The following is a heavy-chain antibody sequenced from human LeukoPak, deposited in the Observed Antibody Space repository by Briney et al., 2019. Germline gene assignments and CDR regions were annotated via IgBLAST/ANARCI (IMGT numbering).Heavy chain of an antibody. CDR3: ARGNTAMAHFDY. D-gene: IGHD5-18*01. CDR1: GYRFTSYW. V-gene: IGHV5-51*01. CDR2: IYPGDSDT. J-gene: IGHJ4*02. Sequence: GGALQISCKGSGYRFTSYWIGWVRQVPGKGLEGMGIIYPGDSDTRYSPSFQGQVTISADKSISTAYLQWSSLKASDTAMYYCARGNTAMAHFDYWGQGTLVTVSS.